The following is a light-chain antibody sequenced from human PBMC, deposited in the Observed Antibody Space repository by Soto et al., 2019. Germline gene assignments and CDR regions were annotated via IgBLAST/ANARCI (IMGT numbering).Light chain of an antibody. CDR3: QHHSLVWA. CDR1: QSISRQ. V-gene: IGKV1-5*01. CDR2: DDS. Sequence: DIQMTQFPSTLSSSVGDRVTITCRASQSISRQLAWYQQKPGKAPKVLIYDDSTLESGVASRLSGSGSQTAFTLTISSLQPDDFATYYCQHHSLVWAFGLGTRVEIK. J-gene: IGKJ1*01.